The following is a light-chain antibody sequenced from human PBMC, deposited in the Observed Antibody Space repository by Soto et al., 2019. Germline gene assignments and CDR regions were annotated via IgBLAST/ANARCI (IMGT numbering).Light chain of an antibody. V-gene: IGKV1-33*01. CDR3: QQYDNLPLT. CDR2: DAS. Sequence: DIQMTQSPSSLSASVGDRVTITCQASQDISHYLNWYQQKPGKAPKLLIYDASNLETGGPTRFSRSGSGTDFTFTISSLQTEDIATYYCQQYDNLPLTFGGGTKVEIK. CDR1: QDISHY. J-gene: IGKJ4*01.